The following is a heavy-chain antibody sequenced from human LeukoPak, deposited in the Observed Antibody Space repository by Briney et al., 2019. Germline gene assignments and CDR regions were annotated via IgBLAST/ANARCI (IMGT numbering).Heavy chain of an antibody. CDR3: ARDLRSGGVTYGQDS. J-gene: IGHJ4*02. D-gene: IGHD5-18*01. V-gene: IGHV1-2*02. CDR2: IIPKSGAT. Sequence: GASVKVSCKASGYTFSDYFIHWVRQAPGQGLEWMAWIIPKSGATNYSQKFRDGVTVTSDTSTAYMDLSRLTSDDTAVYYCARDLRSGGVTYGQDSWGQGTLVTVSS. CDR1: GYTFSDYF.